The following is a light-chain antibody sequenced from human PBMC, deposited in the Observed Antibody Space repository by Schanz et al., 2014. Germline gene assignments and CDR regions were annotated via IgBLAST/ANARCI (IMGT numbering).Light chain of an antibody. V-gene: IGKV3-15*01. CDR3: QQYNSYSMLT. CDR2: GAS. Sequence: EIALTQSPGTLPLSPGERATLSCRASQSVSSSYLAWYQQKPGQAPRLLIYGASTRATGIPARFSGSGSGTEFTLTISSLQSDDFATYYCQQYNSYSMLTFGGGTKVEIK. CDR1: QSVSSSY. J-gene: IGKJ4*01.